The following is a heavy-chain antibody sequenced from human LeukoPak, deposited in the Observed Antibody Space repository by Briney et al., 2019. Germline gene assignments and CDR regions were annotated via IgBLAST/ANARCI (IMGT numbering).Heavy chain of an antibody. CDR2: ISGSSSYI. J-gene: IGHJ5*02. D-gene: IGHD3-22*01. V-gene: IGHV3-21*01. CDR3: ARDVYYYDSSGFDP. Sequence: VGSLRLSCAASGFTFSNYYMNWVRQAPGKGLEWVSSISGSSSYIYYADSVKGRFTISRDNAKNSLYLQMNSLRAEDTAVYYCARDVYYYDSSGFDPWGQGTLVTVSS. CDR1: GFTFSNYY.